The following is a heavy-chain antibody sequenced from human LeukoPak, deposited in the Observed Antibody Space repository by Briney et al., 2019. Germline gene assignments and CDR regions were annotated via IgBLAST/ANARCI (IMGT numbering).Heavy chain of an antibody. V-gene: IGHV3-11*01. Sequence: GGSLRLSCAASGFSFSDYYMSWIRRAPGKGLEWVSFISKTDNTKDYADSVRGRFTISRDNTKNSLYLQMNSLRIEDTAVYYCARVLGSYAVDYWGQGTLATVSS. CDR3: ARVLGSYAVDY. D-gene: IGHD3-10*01. J-gene: IGHJ4*02. CDR2: ISKTDNTK. CDR1: GFSFSDYY.